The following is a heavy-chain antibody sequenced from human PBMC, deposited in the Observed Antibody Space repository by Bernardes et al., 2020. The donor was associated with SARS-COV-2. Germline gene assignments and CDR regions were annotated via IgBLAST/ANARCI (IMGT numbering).Heavy chain of an antibody. CDR1: GFTFKNYW. Sequence: GGSLRLSCAGSGFTFKNYWMHWGRQAPGKGLVWVSRIYMNGGSTDYADSVKGRFTISKDNAKNILFLQMSSLTVEDTAVYYCATGGDGTNAPGMDVWGQGTTVTVSS. CDR3: ATGGDGTNAPGMDV. J-gene: IGHJ6*02. CDR2: IYMNGGST. D-gene: IGHD3-16*01. V-gene: IGHV3-74*01.